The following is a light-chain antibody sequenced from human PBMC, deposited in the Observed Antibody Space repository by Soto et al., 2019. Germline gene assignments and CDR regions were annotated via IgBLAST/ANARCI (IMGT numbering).Light chain of an antibody. CDR1: RSVRNY. Sequence: EIVLTQSPAPVSVSPGESATLSCRPSRSVRNYLAWYQQKLGQASLLLLFDAPNRATVIPSRFCGSGSGTHFTLTISSLEPEDFAVYYCQQRSNSPPWTFGRGT. CDR2: DAP. J-gene: IGKJ3*01. CDR3: QQRSNSPPWT. V-gene: IGKV3-11*01.